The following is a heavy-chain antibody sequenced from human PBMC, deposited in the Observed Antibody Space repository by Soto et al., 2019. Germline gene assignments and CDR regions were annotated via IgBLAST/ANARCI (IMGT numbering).Heavy chain of an antibody. V-gene: IGHV3-23*01. J-gene: IGHJ4*02. CDR2: ISGSGTNT. Sequence: PGGSLRLSCVASGFTFSNYAMSWVRQAPGKGLEWVSTISGSGTNTHYADSVKGRLTISRDNSKDTLYLQMNSLRAEDTALYYCARGKYSSSWTLFGYWGQGTLVTVSS. CDR3: ARGKYSSSWTLFGY. D-gene: IGHD6-13*01. CDR1: GFTFSNYA.